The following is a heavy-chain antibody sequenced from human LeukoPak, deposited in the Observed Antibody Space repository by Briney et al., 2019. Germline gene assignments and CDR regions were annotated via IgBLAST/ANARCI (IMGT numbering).Heavy chain of an antibody. D-gene: IGHD6-13*01. Sequence: SETLSLTCAVSGYSISSGYYWSWIRQPPGKGLEWIGEINHSGSTNYNPSLKSRVTISVDTSKNQFSLKLSSVTAADTAVYYCARGLAAAGGYWGQGTLVTVSS. CDR1: GYSISSGYY. J-gene: IGHJ4*02. CDR3: ARGLAAAGGY. CDR2: INHSGST. V-gene: IGHV4-34*01.